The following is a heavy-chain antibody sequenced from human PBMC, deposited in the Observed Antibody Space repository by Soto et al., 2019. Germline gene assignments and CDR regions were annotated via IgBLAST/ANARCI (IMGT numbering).Heavy chain of an antibody. Sequence: QITLKESGPTLVKPTQTLTLTCTFSGFSLSTNEVGVGWIRQPPGKALEWLALIYWDDDKRYSPSLKSRLTIPTDPSKSQLFPTLTHPDPVDPATYSCAHTQWTIGLFHPWGQGILVTLSS. CDR1: GFSLSTNEVG. J-gene: IGHJ5*02. CDR2: IYWDDDK. D-gene: IGHD1-26*01. V-gene: IGHV2-5*02. CDR3: AHTQWTIGLFHP.